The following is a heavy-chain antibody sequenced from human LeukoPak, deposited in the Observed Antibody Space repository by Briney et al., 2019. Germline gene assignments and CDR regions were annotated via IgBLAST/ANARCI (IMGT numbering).Heavy chain of an antibody. Sequence: GGSLRLSCAASGFTFSRYAMSWVRQAPGKGREWVSAISGSGGSTYYADSVKGRFTISRDNSKNTLYLQMNSLRAEDTAVCYCAKVYYYDSSGWAFDIWGQGTMVTVSS. J-gene: IGHJ3*02. D-gene: IGHD3-22*01. V-gene: IGHV3-23*01. CDR2: ISGSGGST. CDR3: AKVYYYDSSGWAFDI. CDR1: GFTFSRYA.